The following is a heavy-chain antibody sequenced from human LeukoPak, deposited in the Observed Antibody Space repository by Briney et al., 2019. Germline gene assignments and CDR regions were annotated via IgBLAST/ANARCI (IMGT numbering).Heavy chain of an antibody. CDR2: ISGSGGST. D-gene: IGHD1-26*01. CDR3: ARRGVTVGAPPYMDV. Sequence: PGGSLRLSCAASGFTFSSYAMRRVRQAPGKGLEWVSAISGSGGSTYYADSVKGRFTISRDNSKNTLYLQMNSLRVEDTALYYCARRGVTVGAPPYMDVWGKGTTVTVSS. CDR1: GFTFSSYA. V-gene: IGHV3-23*01. J-gene: IGHJ6*03.